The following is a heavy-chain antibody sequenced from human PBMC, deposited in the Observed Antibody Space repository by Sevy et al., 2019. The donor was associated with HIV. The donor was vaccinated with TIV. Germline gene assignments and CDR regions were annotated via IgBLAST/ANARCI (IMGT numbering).Heavy chain of an antibody. V-gene: IGHV3-48*03. CDR3: ARDLPPSATTVAHFDY. Sequence: GGSLRLSCTASGFTFSTYEMNWVRQAPGKGLEWVSYIINSGNNIYYSDSVKGRFTISRDNAKNSLCLQMNSLRAADRAVYYCARDLPPSATTVAHFDYWGRGTLVTVSS. J-gene: IGHJ4*02. D-gene: IGHD4-17*01. CDR1: GFTFSTYE. CDR2: IINSGNNI.